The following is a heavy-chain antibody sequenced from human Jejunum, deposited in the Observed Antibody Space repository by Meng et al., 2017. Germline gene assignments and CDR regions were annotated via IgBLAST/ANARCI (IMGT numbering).Heavy chain of an antibody. D-gene: IGHD1-1*01. CDR1: GASMSSGNYY. CDR2: IYYSGST. J-gene: IGHJ2*01. V-gene: IGHV4-31*01. CDR3: ARVNWTSSYWYFDL. Sequence: QESGPGLVKPSQTLSLTCTVSGASMSSGNYYWTWIRQHPGKGLEWIGYIYYSGSTYYNPSLQSLVTISIDMSENQFSLKLTSVTAADTAVYYCARVNWTSSYWYFDLWGRGTLVTVSS.